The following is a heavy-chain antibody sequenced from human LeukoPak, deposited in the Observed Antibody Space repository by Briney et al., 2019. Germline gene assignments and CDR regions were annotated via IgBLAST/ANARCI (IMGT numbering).Heavy chain of an antibody. V-gene: IGHV4-59*01. CDR2: IYYSGST. CDR1: GGSISSYY. CDR3: AGEYYDILTGYYRIDY. Sequence: SETLSLTCTVSGGSISSYYWSWIRQPPGKGLERIGYIYYSGSTNYNPSLKSRVTISVDTSKNQFSLKLSSVTAADTAVYYCAGEYYDILTGYYRIDYWGQGTLVTVSS. J-gene: IGHJ4*02. D-gene: IGHD3-9*01.